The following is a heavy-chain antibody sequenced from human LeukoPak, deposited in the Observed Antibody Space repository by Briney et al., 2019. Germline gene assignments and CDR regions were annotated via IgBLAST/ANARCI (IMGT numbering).Heavy chain of an antibody. D-gene: IGHD6-6*01. Sequence: ASVKVPCKASGGTFSSYTISWVRQAPGQGLEWMGRIIPILGIANYAQKFQGRVTITADKSTSTAYMELSSLRSEDTAVYYCARARDSSSSDYWGQGTLVTVSS. J-gene: IGHJ4*02. CDR2: IIPILGIA. CDR1: GGTFSSYT. V-gene: IGHV1-69*02. CDR3: ARARDSSSSDY.